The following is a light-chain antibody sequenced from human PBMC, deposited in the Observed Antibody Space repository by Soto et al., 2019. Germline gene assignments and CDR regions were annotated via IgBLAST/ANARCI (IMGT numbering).Light chain of an antibody. V-gene: IGKV2-30*02. CDR3: MQGTHWPWT. CDR2: RVS. Sequence: DVVMTQSPLSLPVTLGQPASISCRSSQSLLHSNGNTYLSWFHQRPGQSPRRLIKRVSNRESGVPDRFSGSGSGTDFTLKISRVEAEDVGIYYCMQGTHWPWTFGQGTKVEIK. J-gene: IGKJ1*01. CDR1: QSLLHSNGNTY.